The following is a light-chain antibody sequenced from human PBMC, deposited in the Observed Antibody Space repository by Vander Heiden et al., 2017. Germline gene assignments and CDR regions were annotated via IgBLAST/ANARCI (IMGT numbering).Light chain of an antibody. CDR1: QNIHSW. V-gene: IGKV1-5*03. Sequence: DIQMNQSPSTLSADAGDRVTITCRASQNIHSWLAWYQQKPGKAPKLLIYKASNLESGVPSRFAGSGSETEFTLTISSLQPDDFATYYCQQHNTFQWTFGHGTRVEVK. J-gene: IGKJ1*01. CDR2: KAS. CDR3: QQHNTFQWT.